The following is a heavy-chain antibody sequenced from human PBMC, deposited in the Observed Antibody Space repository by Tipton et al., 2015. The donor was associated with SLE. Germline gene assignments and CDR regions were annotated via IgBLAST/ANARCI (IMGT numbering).Heavy chain of an antibody. D-gene: IGHD2-2*02. Sequence: TLSLTCTVSGGSISSSSYYWGWIRQPPGKGLEWIGSIYYSGSTNYNPSLKSRVTISVDTSKNQFSLNLSSVTAADTAVYYCARRAVVVPAAIEEYYFDYWGQGTLVTVSS. CDR2: IYYSGST. CDR1: GGSISSSSYY. CDR3: ARRAVVVPAAIEEYYFDY. J-gene: IGHJ4*02. V-gene: IGHV4-39*07.